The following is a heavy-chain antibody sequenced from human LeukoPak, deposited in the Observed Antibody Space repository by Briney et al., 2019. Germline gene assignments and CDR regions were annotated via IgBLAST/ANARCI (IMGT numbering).Heavy chain of an antibody. V-gene: IGHV3-7*02. Sequence: PGGSLRLSCAASGFTFSRYWMTWVRQAPGKGLEWVANIKQDGSEKYYVDSVKGRFTISRDNAKNSLYLQMNSLRAEDTAVYYCITVATGTFDYWGQGTLVTVSS. D-gene: IGHD1-1*01. CDR2: IKQDGSEK. CDR1: GFTFSRYW. CDR3: ITVATGTFDY. J-gene: IGHJ4*02.